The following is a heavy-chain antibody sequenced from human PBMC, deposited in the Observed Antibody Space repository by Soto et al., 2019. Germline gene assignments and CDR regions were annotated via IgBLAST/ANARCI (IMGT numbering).Heavy chain of an antibody. CDR2: ISAYNGKT. V-gene: IGHV1-18*01. D-gene: IGHD6-19*01. CDR1: GYTFTSYG. CDR3: ARGTVSSGWYPLDY. Sequence: QVPLVQSGAEVKKPGASVKVSCKASGYTFTSYGISWVRQAPGQGLEWMGWISAYNGKTNDAQKLQGRVTKTTDTSRSTAYLERRRLGSDDTAVYYWARGTVSSGWYPLDYWGQGTLVTFSS. J-gene: IGHJ4*02.